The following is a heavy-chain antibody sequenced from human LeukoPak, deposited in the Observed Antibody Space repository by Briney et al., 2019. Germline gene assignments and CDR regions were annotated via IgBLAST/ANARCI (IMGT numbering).Heavy chain of an antibody. CDR2: IHYSGST. CDR1: GASISSYY. V-gene: IGHV4-59*01. Sequence: SDTLSLTCTVSGASISSYYWNWIPHPPGKGLEWIGYIHYSGSTNYNPSLKSRVTISVDTSKNQFSLKLSSVTAADTAVYYCARDSAWNLFDPWGQGTLVTVSS. J-gene: IGHJ5*02. CDR3: ARDSAWNLFDP.